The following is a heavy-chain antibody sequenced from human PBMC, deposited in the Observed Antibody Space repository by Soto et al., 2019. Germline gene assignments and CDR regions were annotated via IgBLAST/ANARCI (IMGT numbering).Heavy chain of an antibody. CDR3: ARDGERDTGLNFYYYLHGMDA. Sequence: ASVKVSCKASGYSFTDYHIHWVRQAPGQGLEWMGWISPYNGTTKYAEKFQGEMTMTTDTATSTAYMDLRSLRSDDTAVYYCARDGERDTGLNFYYYLHGMDAWGQGTRVTVSS. J-gene: IGHJ6*02. D-gene: IGHD1-1*01. CDR2: ISPYNGTT. V-gene: IGHV1-18*04. CDR1: GYSFTDYH.